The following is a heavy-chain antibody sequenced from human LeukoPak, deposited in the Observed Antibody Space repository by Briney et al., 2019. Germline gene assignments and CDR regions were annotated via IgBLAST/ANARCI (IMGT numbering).Heavy chain of an antibody. CDR2: IIPIFGTA. CDR3: ARSTTNYDSSGYYYY. D-gene: IGHD3-22*01. J-gene: IGHJ4*02. V-gene: IGHV1-69*13. CDR1: GGTFSSYA. Sequence: GASVKVSCKASGGTFSSYAISWVRQAPGQGLEWIGGIIPIFGTANYAQKFQGRVTITADESTSTAYMELSSLRSEDTAVYYCARSTTNYDSSGYYYYWGQGTLVTVSS.